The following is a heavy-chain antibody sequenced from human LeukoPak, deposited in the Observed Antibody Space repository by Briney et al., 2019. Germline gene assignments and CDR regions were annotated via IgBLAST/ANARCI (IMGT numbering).Heavy chain of an antibody. Sequence: GGSLRLSCAASGFIFSSYAMSWVRQAPGKGLEWVSSITSSSTYIHYADSVKGRFTISRDNAKNSLYLQMNSLRAEDTAVYYCATTTSGATFSDYYYYHMDVWGKGTTVTVSS. J-gene: IGHJ6*03. CDR3: ATTTSGATFSDYYYYHMDV. CDR2: ITSSSTYI. D-gene: IGHD1-26*01. CDR1: GFIFSSYA. V-gene: IGHV3-21*01.